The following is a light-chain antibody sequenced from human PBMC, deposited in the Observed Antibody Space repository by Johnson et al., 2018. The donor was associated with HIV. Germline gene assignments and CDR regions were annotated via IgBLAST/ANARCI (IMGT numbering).Light chain of an antibody. Sequence: QSVLTQPPSVSAAPGQKVTISCSGSSSNIGNNYVSWYQQLPGTAPKLLIYENNKPPSGIPDRFSGHKSGTSASLGITGLKTGDEADYYCGTWDSSLSVYVFGTGTKVTVL. CDR3: GTWDSSLSVYV. J-gene: IGLJ1*01. V-gene: IGLV1-51*02. CDR1: SSNIGNNY. CDR2: ENN.